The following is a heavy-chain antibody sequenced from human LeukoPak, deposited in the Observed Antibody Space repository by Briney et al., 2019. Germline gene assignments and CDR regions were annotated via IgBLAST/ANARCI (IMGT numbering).Heavy chain of an antibody. V-gene: IGHV6-1*01. CDR3: AREDIVPTVPSSKYYFDY. Sequence: SQTLSLTCDISGDTVSSNSAAWNWIRQSPSRGLEWLGGTYYRSRWFNDYAVSVKSRITINPDTSKNQFSLQLKSVTPEDTAVYYCAREDIVPTVPSSKYYFDYWGQGTLVTVSS. D-gene: IGHD5-12*01. CDR1: GDTVSSNSAA. CDR2: TYYRSRWFN. J-gene: IGHJ4*02.